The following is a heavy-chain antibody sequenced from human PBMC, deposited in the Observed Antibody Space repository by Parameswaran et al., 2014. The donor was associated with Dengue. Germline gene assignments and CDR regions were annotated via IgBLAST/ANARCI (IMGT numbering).Heavy chain of an antibody. V-gene: IGHV3-23*01. D-gene: IGHD3-10*01. CDR2: ISGSGGST. CDR3: AKDTRITMVRGVYYYYGMDV. J-gene: IGHJ6*02. Sequence: RWIRQPPGKGLEWVSAISGSGGSTYYADSVKGRFTISRDNSKNTLYLQMNSLRAEDTAVYYCAKDTRITMVRGVYYYYGMDVWGQGTTVTVSS.